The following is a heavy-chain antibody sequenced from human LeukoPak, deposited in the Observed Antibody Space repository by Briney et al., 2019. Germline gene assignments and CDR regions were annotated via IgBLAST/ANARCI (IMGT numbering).Heavy chain of an antibody. J-gene: IGHJ6*02. Sequence: PGGSLRLSCAASGFTFSSYEMNWVRQAPGKGLEWVSYISSSGSTIYYADSVKGRFTISSDNAKKSLYLQMNSLRAEDTAVYYCARQIVATTPAYYSGMDVWGQGTTVTVSS. D-gene: IGHD5-12*01. CDR3: ARQIVATTPAYYSGMDV. V-gene: IGHV3-48*03. CDR2: ISSSGSTI. CDR1: GFTFSSYE.